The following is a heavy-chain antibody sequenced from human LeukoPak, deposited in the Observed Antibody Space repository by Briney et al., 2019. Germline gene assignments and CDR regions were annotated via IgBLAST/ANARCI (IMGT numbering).Heavy chain of an antibody. CDR1: GYTFTSYD. Sequence: ASVKVSCKASGYTFTSYDINWVRQATGQGLEWMGWMNPNSGNTGYAQKFQGRVTMTRNTSISTAYMELSSLRSEDTAVYFCARKGPANYYYYYMDVWDKGTTVTVSS. V-gene: IGHV1-8*01. D-gene: IGHD2-2*01. J-gene: IGHJ6*03. CDR2: MNPNSGNT. CDR3: ARKGPANYYYYYMDV.